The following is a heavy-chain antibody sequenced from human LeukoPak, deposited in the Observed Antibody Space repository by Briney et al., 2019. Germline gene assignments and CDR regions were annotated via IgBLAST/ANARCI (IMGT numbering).Heavy chain of an antibody. CDR2: ISSSGRAI. D-gene: IGHD5-12*01. Sequence: SGGSLRLSCAASGFIFSSYSINWVRQGPGKGLEWVSYISSSGRAIYYGDSVKGRFTISRDNAKNSLYLQMNRLRDEDTAVYYCAIFSGYDPHGYWGQGTLVTVSS. J-gene: IGHJ4*02. CDR1: GFIFSSYS. V-gene: IGHV3-48*02. CDR3: AIFSGYDPHGY.